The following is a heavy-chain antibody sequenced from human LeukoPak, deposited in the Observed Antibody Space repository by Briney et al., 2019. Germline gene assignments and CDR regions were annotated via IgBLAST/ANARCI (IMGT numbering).Heavy chain of an antibody. CDR3: ARPYSSGCN. CDR2: IWYDGSNK. CDR1: GFTFSSYG. Sequence: GGSLRLSCAASGFTFSSYGMHWVRQAPGKGLEWVAVIWYDGSNKYYADSVKGRFTISRDNAKNSLYLQMNSLRAEDTAVYYCARPYSSGCNWGQGTLVTVSS. V-gene: IGHV3-33*01. J-gene: IGHJ4*02. D-gene: IGHD6-19*01.